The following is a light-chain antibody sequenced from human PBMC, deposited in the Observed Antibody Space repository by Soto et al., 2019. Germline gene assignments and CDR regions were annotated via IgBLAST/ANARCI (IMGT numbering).Light chain of an antibody. Sequence: AIQLTPSPSSPLATVGDRVTITCRASQDIRGALAWYQQKPGKAPKLLIYDVSSLESGVPSRFSGSGSGTDFTLTISSLQPEDFATYYCQQFNTYPITFGQGTRLEIK. CDR2: DVS. CDR1: QDIRGA. CDR3: QQFNTYPIT. J-gene: IGKJ5*01. V-gene: IGKV1-13*02.